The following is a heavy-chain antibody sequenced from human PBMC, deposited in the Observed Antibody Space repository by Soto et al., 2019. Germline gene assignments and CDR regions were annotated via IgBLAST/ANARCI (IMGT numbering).Heavy chain of an antibody. V-gene: IGHV3-30*18. CDR3: AKDRKNKWSLDY. CDR1: GFTFRSNG. D-gene: IGHD1-26*01. CDR2: ISYDGSNK. Sequence: PGGSLRLSCAASGFTFRSNGMHWVRQAPGKGLEWVAVISYDGSNKYYADSVKGRFTISRDNSKNTLYLQMNSLRAEDTAVYYCAKDRKNKWSLDYWGQGTLVTVSS. J-gene: IGHJ4*02.